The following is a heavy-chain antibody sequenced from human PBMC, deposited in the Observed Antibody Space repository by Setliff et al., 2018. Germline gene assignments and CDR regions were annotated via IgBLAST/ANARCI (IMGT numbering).Heavy chain of an antibody. Sequence: GESLKISCAASGFVFGTYGMHWVRQAPGKGLDWVAFIRYDGISKYYADSVKGRFTLSRDNSYNTLNLQMSSLRAEDTAVYYCVKSAPMVVRGSLGVWGKGTTVTVSS. V-gene: IGHV3-30*02. D-gene: IGHD2-21*01. J-gene: IGHJ6*04. CDR1: GFVFGTYG. CDR2: IRYDGISK. CDR3: VKSAPMVVRGSLGV.